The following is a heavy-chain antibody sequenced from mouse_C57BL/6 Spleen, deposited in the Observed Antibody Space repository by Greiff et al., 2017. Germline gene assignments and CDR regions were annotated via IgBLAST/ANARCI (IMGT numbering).Heavy chain of an antibody. CDR2: IDPEDGDT. V-gene: IGHV14-1*01. Sequence: VQLQQSGAELVRPGASVKLSCTASGFNIKDYYMHWVKQRPEQGLEWIGRIDPEDGDTEYAPKFQGKATMTADTSSNPAYLQLSSLTSEDTAVYYCTTFITTVVIDYWGQGTTLTVSS. D-gene: IGHD1-1*01. CDR1: GFNIKDYY. J-gene: IGHJ2*01. CDR3: TTFITTVVIDY.